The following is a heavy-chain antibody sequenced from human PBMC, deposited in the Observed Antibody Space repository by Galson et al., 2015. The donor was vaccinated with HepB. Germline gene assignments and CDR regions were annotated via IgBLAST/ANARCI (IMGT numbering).Heavy chain of an antibody. J-gene: IGHJ4*02. V-gene: IGHV3-30-3*01. Sequence: SLRLSCAASGFTFSSYAMHWVRQAPGKGLEWVAVISYDGSNKYYADSVKGRFTISRDNSKNTLYLQMNSLRAEDTAVYYCARAIPIITGTTFDYWGQGTLVTVSS. CDR3: ARAIPIITGTTFDY. D-gene: IGHD1-7*01. CDR2: ISYDGSNK. CDR1: GFTFSSYA.